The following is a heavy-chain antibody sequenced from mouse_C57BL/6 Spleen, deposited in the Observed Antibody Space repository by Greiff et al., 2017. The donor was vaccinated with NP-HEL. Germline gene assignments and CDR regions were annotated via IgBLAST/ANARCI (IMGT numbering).Heavy chain of an antibody. Sequence: VQLQQSGPGLVKPSQSLSLTCSVTGYSITSGYYWNWIRQFPGNKLEWMGYISYDGSNNYNPSLKNRISITRDTSKNQFFLKLNSVTTEDTATYYCARGDTTAYWYFDVWGTGTTVTVSS. CDR2: ISYDGSN. D-gene: IGHD1-2*01. CDR3: ARGDTTAYWYFDV. CDR1: GYSITSGYY. J-gene: IGHJ1*03. V-gene: IGHV3-6*01.